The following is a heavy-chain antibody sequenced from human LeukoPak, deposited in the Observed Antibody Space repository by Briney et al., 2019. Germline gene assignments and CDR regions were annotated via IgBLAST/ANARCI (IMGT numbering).Heavy chain of an antibody. V-gene: IGHV4-39*01. Sequence: SETLSLTCSVSGGSITTSGHYWGWIRQPPGKGLEWIGSIDYRERTTYNPSLKSRVTISADTSRNQFSLKLSSVTATDTAVYYCANYVSGTMRDYWGQGTLVTVSS. D-gene: IGHD3-16*01. CDR2: IDYRERT. CDR1: GGSITTSGHY. CDR3: ANYVSGTMRDY. J-gene: IGHJ4*02.